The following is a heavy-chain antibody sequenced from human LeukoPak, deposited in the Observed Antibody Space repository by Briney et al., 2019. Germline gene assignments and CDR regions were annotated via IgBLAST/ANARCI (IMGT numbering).Heavy chain of an antibody. D-gene: IGHD4-11*01. V-gene: IGHV4-59*01. J-gene: IGHJ4*02. Sequence: SETLSLTCTVSGGSISSYYWSWIRQPPGKGLEWIGYIYYSGSTNYNPSLKSRVTISVDTSKNQFSLKLSSVTAADTAVYYCARVKPNDYSNYFDYWGQGTLVTVSS. CDR3: ARVKPNDYSNYFDY. CDR2: IYYSGST. CDR1: GGSISSYY.